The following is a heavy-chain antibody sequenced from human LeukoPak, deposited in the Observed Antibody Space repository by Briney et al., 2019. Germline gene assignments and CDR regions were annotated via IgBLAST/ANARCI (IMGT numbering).Heavy chain of an antibody. CDR3: ARGSSGWFNWFDP. J-gene: IGHJ5*02. CDR1: GGCISSDY. D-gene: IGHD6-19*01. Sequence: PSETLSLTCTVSGGCISSDYWNWIRQPPRKGLEWIGYIYYSGSTNYNPSLKSRVTISVDASKNQFSLKLSSVTAADTAVYYCARGSSGWFNWFDPWGQGTLVTVSS. V-gene: IGHV4-59*01. CDR2: IYYSGST.